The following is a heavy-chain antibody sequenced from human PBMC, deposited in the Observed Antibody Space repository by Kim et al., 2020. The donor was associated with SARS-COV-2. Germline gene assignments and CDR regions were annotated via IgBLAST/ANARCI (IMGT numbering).Heavy chain of an antibody. D-gene: IGHD2-8*01. V-gene: IGHV3-48*02. CDR1: GFTFSSYS. J-gene: IGHJ4*02. CDR2: ISSSSSTI. CDR3: ARGPKGGVPPYYFDY. Sequence: GGSLRLSCAASGFTFSSYSMNWVRQAPGKGLEWVSYISSSSSTIYYADSVKGRFTISRDNAKNSLYLQMNNLRDEDTAVYYCARGPKGGVPPYYFDYWGQGTLVTVSS.